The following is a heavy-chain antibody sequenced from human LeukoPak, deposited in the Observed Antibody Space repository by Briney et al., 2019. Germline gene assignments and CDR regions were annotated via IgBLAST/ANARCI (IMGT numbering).Heavy chain of an antibody. CDR2: INWDSGGV. Sequence: GRSLRLSCTASGFTFGDYAMHWVRQTSGKGLEWVSGINWDSGGVGYADSVRGRFTISRDNTKNSLYLLTNSLRAEDTAVYYCARSPDGFDYWGQGTLVTVSS. CDR1: GFTFGDYA. CDR3: ARSPDGFDY. V-gene: IGHV3-9*01. J-gene: IGHJ4*02. D-gene: IGHD5-24*01.